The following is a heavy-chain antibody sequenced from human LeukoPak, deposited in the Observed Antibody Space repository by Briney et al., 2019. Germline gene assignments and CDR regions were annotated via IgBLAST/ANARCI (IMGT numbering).Heavy chain of an antibody. V-gene: IGHV3-23*01. CDR2: ISGSGGST. CDR1: GFTFSGYA. J-gene: IGHJ4*02. D-gene: IGHD6-19*01. Sequence: GSLRLSCAASGFTFSGYAMSWVRQAPGKGLEWVSAISGSGGSTYYADSVKGRFTISTDNSKNTLYLQMNSLRAEDTAVYYCALSSAVTYYFDYWGQGTLVTVSS. CDR3: ALSSAVTYYFDY.